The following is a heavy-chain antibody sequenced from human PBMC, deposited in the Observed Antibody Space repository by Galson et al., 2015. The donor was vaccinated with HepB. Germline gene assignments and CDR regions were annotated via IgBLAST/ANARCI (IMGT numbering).Heavy chain of an antibody. D-gene: IGHD3-22*01. Sequence: SLRLSCAASGFTFSSYAMHWVRQAPGKGLEWVAVISYDGSNKYYADSVKGRFTISRDNSKNTLYLQMNSLRAEDTAVYYCAREIHYDAYYYYYYGMDVWGQGTTVTVPS. J-gene: IGHJ6*02. CDR3: AREIHYDAYYYYYYGMDV. CDR2: ISYDGSNK. V-gene: IGHV3-30-3*01. CDR1: GFTFSSYA.